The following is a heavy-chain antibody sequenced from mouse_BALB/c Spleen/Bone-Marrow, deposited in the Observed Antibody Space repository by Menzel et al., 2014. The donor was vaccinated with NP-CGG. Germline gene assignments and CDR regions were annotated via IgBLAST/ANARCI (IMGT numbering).Heavy chain of an antibody. J-gene: IGHJ4*01. CDR2: INPGSGGT. D-gene: IGHD2-1*01. CDR3: AREKGKDAMDY. Sequence: LVESGAELVRPGTSVKVSCKASGYAFTNYLIEWVKQRPGQGLEWIGVINPGSGGTNYNEKFKGKATLTAYKSSSTAYMQLSSLTSDDSAVYFCAREKGKDAMDYWGQGTSVTVSS. V-gene: IGHV1-54*03. CDR1: GYAFTNYL.